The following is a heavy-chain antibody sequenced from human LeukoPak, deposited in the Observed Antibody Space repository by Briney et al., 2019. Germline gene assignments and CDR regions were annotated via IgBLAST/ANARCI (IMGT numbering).Heavy chain of an antibody. V-gene: IGHV4-39*01. CDR2: IYYSGST. CDR1: GGSISSSSYY. Sequence: SETLSLTCTVSGGSISSSSYYWGWIRQPPGKGLEWIGSIYYSGSTYYNPSLKSRVTISVDTSKNQFSLKLTSVTAADTALYYCARSHDYGDNYFDYWGQGTLVTVSS. CDR3: ARSHDYGDNYFDY. J-gene: IGHJ4*02. D-gene: IGHD4-17*01.